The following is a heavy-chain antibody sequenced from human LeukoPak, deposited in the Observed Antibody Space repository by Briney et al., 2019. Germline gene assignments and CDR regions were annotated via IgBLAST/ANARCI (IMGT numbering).Heavy chain of an antibody. J-gene: IGHJ6*03. CDR1: GYTFTSYD. Sequence: ASVRVFCKASGYTFTSYDINWVRQATGQGLEWMGWMNPNSGNTGYAQKFQGRVTMTRNTSISTAYMEPSSLRSEDTAVYYCARVVGRYSYGLTYYYYMDVWGKGTTVTVSS. V-gene: IGHV1-8*01. CDR3: ARVVGRYSYGLTYYYYMDV. D-gene: IGHD5-18*01. CDR2: MNPNSGNT.